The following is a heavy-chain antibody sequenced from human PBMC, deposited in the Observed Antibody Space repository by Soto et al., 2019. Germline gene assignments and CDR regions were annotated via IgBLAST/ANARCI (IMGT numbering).Heavy chain of an antibody. V-gene: IGHV4-59*08. CDR2: IYYSGST. CDR1: GGSINSYY. CDR3: ARHRYSYGSYYFDY. Sequence: QVQLQESGPGLVKPSETLSLTCTVSGGSINSYYWSWIRQPPGKGLEWIGYIYYSGSTNYNPSLKIRVTISVDTSKDQFSLKLSSVTAADTAVYYCARHRYSYGSYYFDYWGQGTLVTVSS. J-gene: IGHJ4*02. D-gene: IGHD5-18*01.